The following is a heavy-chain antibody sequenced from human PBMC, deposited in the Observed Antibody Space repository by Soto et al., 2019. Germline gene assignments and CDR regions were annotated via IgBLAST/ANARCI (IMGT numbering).Heavy chain of an antibody. CDR3: ARAAYGQYWFDP. J-gene: IGHJ5*02. D-gene: IGHD4-17*01. Sequence: EVQLVESGGGVVPPGGSLRLSCAASGFTFSGYWMHWVRQAPGKGLMWVSRINGDGRTTNYADSVKGRFTISRENAKNMLSLQMNSLRAEDTAVYYCARAAYGQYWFDPWGQGTLVTVSS. CDR2: INGDGRTT. V-gene: IGHV3-74*01. CDR1: GFTFSGYW.